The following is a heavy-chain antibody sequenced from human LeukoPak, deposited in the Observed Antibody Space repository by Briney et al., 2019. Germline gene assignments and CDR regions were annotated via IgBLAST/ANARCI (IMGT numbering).Heavy chain of an antibody. Sequence: PGRSLRLSCAASGFTFSSYAMHWVRQAPGKGLEWVAVISYDGSNKYYADSVKGRFTISRDNSKNTLYLQMNSLRAEDTAVYYCARAKRDYYDSSGYFFDYWGQGTLVTVSS. V-gene: IGHV3-30*04. D-gene: IGHD3-22*01. CDR2: ISYDGSNK. CDR1: GFTFSSYA. CDR3: ARAKRDYYDSSGYFFDY. J-gene: IGHJ4*02.